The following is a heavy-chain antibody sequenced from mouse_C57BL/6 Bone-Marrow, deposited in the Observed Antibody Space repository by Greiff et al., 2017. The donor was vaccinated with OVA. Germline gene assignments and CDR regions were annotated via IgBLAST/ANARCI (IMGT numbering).Heavy chain of an antibody. V-gene: IGHV1-50*01. CDR3: AYYYGDFDY. CDR1: GYTFTDYY. D-gene: IGHD1-1*01. Sequence: QVQLQQSGAELVKPGASVKISCKASGYTFTDYYINWVKQRPGQGLEWIGEIDPSDSYTNYNQKFKGKATLTVDTSSSTAYMQLSSLTSEDSAVYYCAYYYGDFDYWGQGTTLTVSS. J-gene: IGHJ2*01. CDR2: IDPSDSYT.